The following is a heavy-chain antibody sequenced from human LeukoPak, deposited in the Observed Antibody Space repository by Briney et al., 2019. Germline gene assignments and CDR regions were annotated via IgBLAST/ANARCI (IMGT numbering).Heavy chain of an antibody. CDR2: MNRSGSST. CDR1: GYSFTLNY. D-gene: IGHD6-13*01. CDR3: ARDHWYSSRWYPLEY. Sequence: GASGKVSFKASGYSFTLNYMQLMRQAPGQGLELMGIMNRSGSSTRYGQMLQGRVTMTRDPSTSPVYMELSSLKSEDAAVYYCARDHWYSSRWYPLEYWGQGTLVPVSS. J-gene: IGHJ4*02. V-gene: IGHV1-46*03.